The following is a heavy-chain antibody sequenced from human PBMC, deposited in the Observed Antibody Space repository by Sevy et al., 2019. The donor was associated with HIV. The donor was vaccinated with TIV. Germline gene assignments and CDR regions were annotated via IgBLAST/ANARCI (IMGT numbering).Heavy chain of an antibody. CDR3: ARFQEQIFDY. CDR2: MFHSGSP. D-gene: IGHD6-13*01. V-gene: IGHV4-59*01. J-gene: IGHJ4*01. Sequence: SETLSLTCSVSGASITTYYWHWIRQSPGKGLEWIGDMFHSGSPNYNSSLKTRVTISIDTSNNLFSLKLTSVTAADTAVYYCARFQEQIFDYWGHGKLVTVSS. CDR1: GASITTYY.